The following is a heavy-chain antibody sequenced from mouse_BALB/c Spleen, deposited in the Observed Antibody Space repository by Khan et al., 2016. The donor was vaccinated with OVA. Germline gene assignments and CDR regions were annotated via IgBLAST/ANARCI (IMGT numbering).Heavy chain of an antibody. J-gene: IGHJ3*01. Sequence: EVKLLESGGGLVQPGGSLKLSCAASGFDFSSYWMSWARQAPGKGQEWIGEINPGSSTINYTPSLKDKFIISRDNAQNTLYLQMSKVRSEDTALYYCARLGDYGWFAYWGQGTLVTVSA. CDR3: ARLGDYGWFAY. CDR1: GFDFSSYW. CDR2: INPGSSTI. D-gene: IGHD2-4*01. V-gene: IGHV4-2*02.